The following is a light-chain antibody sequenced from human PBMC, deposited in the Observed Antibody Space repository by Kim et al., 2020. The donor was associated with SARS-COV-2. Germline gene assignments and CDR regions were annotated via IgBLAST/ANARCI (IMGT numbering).Light chain of an antibody. CDR2: SNN. CDR3: AAWDDSLNGYV. Sequence: GQRVTISCSGRSSNIGSNTVNWYQQRPGTTPKRLIYSNNQRPSGVPDRFSGSKSGTSASLAISGLQSEDEADYYCAAWDDSLNGYVFGTGTKVTVL. CDR1: SSNIGSNT. V-gene: IGLV1-44*01. J-gene: IGLJ1*01.